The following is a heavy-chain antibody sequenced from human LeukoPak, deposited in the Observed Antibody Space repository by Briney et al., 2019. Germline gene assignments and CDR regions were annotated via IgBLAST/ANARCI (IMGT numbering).Heavy chain of an antibody. CDR2: IVSNGDST. CDR1: GFTFSRYG. D-gene: IGHD3-22*01. V-gene: IGHV3-64D*09. Sequence: GRSLTLSCAASGFTFSRYGMHWVRQAPGKGLEYVSAIVSNGDSTYYADSVKGRFTISRDNAKNTLYLQMSSLRPDDTAVYYCVNPGWYYDSSGYSYYYGMDVWGQGTTVTVSS. CDR3: VNPGWYYDSSGYSYYYGMDV. J-gene: IGHJ6*02.